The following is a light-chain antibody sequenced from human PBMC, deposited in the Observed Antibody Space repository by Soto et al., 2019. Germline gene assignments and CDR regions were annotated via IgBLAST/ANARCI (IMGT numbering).Light chain of an antibody. V-gene: IGLV2-11*01. CDR2: DVS. CDR1: SSDVGGYNY. CDR3: CSYAGSYYL. J-gene: IGLJ1*01. Sequence: QSALTQPRSVSGSPGQSVTISCTGTSSDVGGYNYVSWYQQHPGKAPKLMIYDVSKRPSGVPDRFSGSKSGNTASLTISGLQPEDEADYYCCSYAGSYYLFGTGTKLTVL.